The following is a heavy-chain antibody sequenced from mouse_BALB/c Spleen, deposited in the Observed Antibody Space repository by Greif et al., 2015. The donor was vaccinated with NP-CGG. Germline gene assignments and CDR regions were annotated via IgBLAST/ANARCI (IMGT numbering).Heavy chain of an antibody. V-gene: IGHV5-6*01. CDR2: ISSGGSYT. D-gene: IGHD2-14*01. CDR3: ASVYRYDGGPYAMDY. CDR1: GFTFSSYG. Sequence: EVMLVESGGDLVKPGGSLKLSCAASGFTFSSYGMSWVRQTPDKRLEWVATISSGGSYTYYPDSVKGRFTISRDNARNTLYLQMSSLKSEDTAMYYCASVYRYDGGPYAMDYWGQGTSVTVSS. J-gene: IGHJ4*01.